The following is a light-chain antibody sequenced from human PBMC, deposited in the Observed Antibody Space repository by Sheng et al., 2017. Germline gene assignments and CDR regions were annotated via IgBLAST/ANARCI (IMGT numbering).Light chain of an antibody. V-gene: IGLV1-40*01. CDR2: DVG. Sequence: QSVLTQPPSVSGAPGQRVTISCTGSSSNIGAGHDVHWYQQLPGTAPKLMIYDVGNRPSGVSNRFSASKSDNTASLTISGLRAEDEADYYCSAYTTSSTWVFGGGTKLTVL. CDR1: SSNIGAGHD. CDR3: SAYTTSSTWV. J-gene: IGLJ3*02.